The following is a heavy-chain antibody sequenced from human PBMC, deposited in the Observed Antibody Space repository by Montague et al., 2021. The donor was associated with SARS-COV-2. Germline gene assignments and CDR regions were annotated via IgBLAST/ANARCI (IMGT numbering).Heavy chain of an antibody. CDR1: GDSMSSFY. V-gene: IGHV4-59*01. CDR3: VRGATRTFDY. J-gene: IGHJ4*02. Sequence: SETLSLTCTVSGDSMSSFYWSRIRQSPGKGLEWIGNIFYRGSTNYNPSLKSRVTISVDTSKNQFSLNLTSVTATDTAVYYCVRGATRTFDYWGQGTLVTVSS. CDR2: IFYRGST. D-gene: IGHD2-2*01.